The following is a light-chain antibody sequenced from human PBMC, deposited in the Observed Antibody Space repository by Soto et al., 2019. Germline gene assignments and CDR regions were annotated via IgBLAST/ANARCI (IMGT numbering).Light chain of an antibody. J-gene: IGKJ1*01. CDR3: QQRSNWPT. CDR2: DAS. CDR1: QSVSSY. V-gene: IGKV3-11*01. Sequence: ELVLTQSPATLSLSPGERATLSCRASQSVSSYLAWYQQKPGQAPRLLIYDASNRATGIPARFSASGSGTDFTLTISCLEPEGFAVYYCQQRSNWPTFGQGTKVEIK.